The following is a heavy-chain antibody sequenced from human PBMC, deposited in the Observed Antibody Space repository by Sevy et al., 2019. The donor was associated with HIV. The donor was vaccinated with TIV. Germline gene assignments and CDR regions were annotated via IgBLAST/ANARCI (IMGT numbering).Heavy chain of an antibody. CDR2: IFGSGGVT. D-gene: IGHD3-22*01. V-gene: IGHV3-23*01. CDR3: AGGRYDSSGSFDAFDR. Sequence: GGCLRLSCAASGITFSSHAMSWVRQAPGKGLEWVSTIFGSGGVTYYADSVKGRFTISRDYSKNTLYLQMDSLRAEDTAVYYCAGGRYDSSGSFDAFDRWGQGTTVTVSS. CDR1: GITFSSHA. J-gene: IGHJ3*01.